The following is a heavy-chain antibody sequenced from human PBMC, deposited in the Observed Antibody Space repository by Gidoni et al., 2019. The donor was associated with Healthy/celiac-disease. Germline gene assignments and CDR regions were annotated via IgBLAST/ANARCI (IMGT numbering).Heavy chain of an antibody. J-gene: IGHJ4*02. D-gene: IGHD1-26*01. CDR3: TSPLGGIDY. V-gene: IGHV3-73*02. Sequence: EGQLVESGGGLVQPGGSLKLSCAACGFTFSGSAMHWVRQASGKGLEWVGRIRSKANSYATAYAASVKGRFTISRDDSKNTAYLQMNSLKTEDTAVYYCTSPLGGIDYWGQGTLVTVSS. CDR2: IRSKANSYAT. CDR1: GFTFSGSA.